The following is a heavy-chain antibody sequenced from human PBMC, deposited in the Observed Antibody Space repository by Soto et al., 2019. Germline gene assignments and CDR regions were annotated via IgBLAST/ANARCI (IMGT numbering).Heavy chain of an antibody. CDR2: IVVGSGNT. CDR3: AAARTTVVTGFDY. Sequence: SGKVSCKASGFTFTTSAVQWVRQARGQRLEWIGWIVVGSGNTNYAQRFQERVTITRDMSTSTAYLELSSLRSEDTAVYYCAAARTTVVTGFDYWGQGTLVTVSS. V-gene: IGHV1-58*01. CDR1: GFTFTTSA. J-gene: IGHJ4*02. D-gene: IGHD4-17*01.